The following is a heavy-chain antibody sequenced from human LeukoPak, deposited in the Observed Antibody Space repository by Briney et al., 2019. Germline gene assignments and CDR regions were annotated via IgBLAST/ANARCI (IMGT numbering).Heavy chain of an antibody. J-gene: IGHJ4*02. D-gene: IGHD3-10*01. CDR1: GGSISSYY. CDR3: ARDQAGGYYFDY. Sequence: SETLSLTRTVSGGSISSYYWSWIRQPPGKGLEWIGYIYYSGSTSYNPSLKSRVTISVDTSKNQFSLKLSSVTAADTAVYHCARDQAGGYYFDYWGQGTLVTVSS. V-gene: IGHV4-59*01. CDR2: IYYSGST.